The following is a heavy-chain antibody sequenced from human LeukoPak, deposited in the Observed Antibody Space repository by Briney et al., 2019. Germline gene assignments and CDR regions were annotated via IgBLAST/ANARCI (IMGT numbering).Heavy chain of an antibody. CDR2: ISAYNGNT. CDR1: GYTFTSYG. Sequence: ASVKVSCKASGYTFTSYGISWVRQAPGQGLEWMGWISAYNGNTNYAQKLQGRVTMTTDTSTSTAYMELRSLRSEDTAVYYCARSPTSYYYDSSGYYYVSGAFDIWGQGTMVTVSS. D-gene: IGHD3-22*01. V-gene: IGHV1-18*01. J-gene: IGHJ3*02. CDR3: ARSPTSYYYDSSGYYYVSGAFDI.